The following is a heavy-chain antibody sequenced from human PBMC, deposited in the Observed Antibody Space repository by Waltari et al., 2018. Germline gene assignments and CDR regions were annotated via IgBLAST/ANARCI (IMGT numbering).Heavy chain of an antibody. J-gene: IGHJ4*02. Sequence: QVQLVQSGAEVKKPGSSVKVSCKASGGTFNSYAISWVRQAPGQGLEWMGGIIPIFGTANDAQKFQGRVTITADESTSTAYMELSSLRSEDTAVYYCASSSVSLIGLDYWGQGTLVTVSS. CDR2: IIPIFGTA. V-gene: IGHV1-69*01. D-gene: IGHD1-20*01. CDR1: GGTFNSYA. CDR3: ASSSVSLIGLDY.